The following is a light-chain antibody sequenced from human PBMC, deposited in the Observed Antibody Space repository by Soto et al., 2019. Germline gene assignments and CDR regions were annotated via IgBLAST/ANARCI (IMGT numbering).Light chain of an antibody. CDR3: QQYNSQYT. CDR1: QSISSW. V-gene: IGKV1-5*01. Sequence: GDRVTITCRASQSISSWLAWYQQKPGKAPKLLIYDASSLESGVPSRFSGSGSGTEFTLTISSLQPDDFATYYCQQYNSQYTFGQGTKVDSK. J-gene: IGKJ2*01. CDR2: DAS.